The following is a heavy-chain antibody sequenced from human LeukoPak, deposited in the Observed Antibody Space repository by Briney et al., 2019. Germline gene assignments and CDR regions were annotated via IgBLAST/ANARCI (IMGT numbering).Heavy chain of an antibody. CDR3: ARDEAGTSNFDY. Sequence: GGSLRLSCAASGFTFSSYEMHWVRQAPGKGLEWVSYISSSGSTIYYADSVKGRFTISRDNAKNSLYLQMNSLRAEDTAVYYCARDEAGTSNFDYWGQGTLVTVSS. CDR2: ISSSGSTI. V-gene: IGHV3-48*03. CDR1: GFTFSSYE. J-gene: IGHJ4*02.